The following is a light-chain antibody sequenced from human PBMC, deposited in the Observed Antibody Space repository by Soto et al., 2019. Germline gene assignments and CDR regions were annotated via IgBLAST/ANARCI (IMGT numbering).Light chain of an antibody. CDR2: GAS. CDR3: QQYNKWPPWT. CDR1: QSVSSY. J-gene: IGKJ1*01. Sequence: EIVLTQSPGTLSLSPGERATLSCRASQSVSSYYLAWYQQKPGQAPRLLIYGASTRATGIPARFSGSGSGTEFSLTISGLQTEDSAVFYCQQYNKWPPWTFGQGTKVDIK. V-gene: IGKV3-15*01.